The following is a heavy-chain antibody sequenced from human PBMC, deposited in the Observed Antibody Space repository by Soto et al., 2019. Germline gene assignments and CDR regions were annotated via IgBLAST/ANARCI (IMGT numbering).Heavy chain of an antibody. CDR1: GYTFTSYG. Sequence: GASVKVSCKASGYTFTSYGISWVRQAPGQGLEWMGWISAYNGNTNYAQKLQGRVTMTTDTSTSTAYMELRSLRSDDTAVYYCAISRLWFWELGMGGMDVWGQGXTVTVYS. CDR2: ISAYNGNT. CDR3: AISRLWFWELGMGGMDV. J-gene: IGHJ6*02. D-gene: IGHD3-10*01. V-gene: IGHV1-18*04.